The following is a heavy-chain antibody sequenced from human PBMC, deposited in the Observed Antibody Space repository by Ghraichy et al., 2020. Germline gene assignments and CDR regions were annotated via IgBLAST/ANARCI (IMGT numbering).Heavy chain of an antibody. D-gene: IGHD2-15*01. J-gene: IGHJ6*02. CDR3: AHSSRGSLNYYYYGMDV. V-gene: IGHV2-5*02. Sequence: SGPTLVKPTQTLTLTCTFSGFSLSTSGVGVGWIRQPPGKALEWLALIYWDDDKRYSPSLKSRLTITKDTSKNQVVLTMTNMDPVDTATYYCAHSSRGSLNYYYYGMDVWGQGTTVTVSS. CDR2: IYWDDDK. CDR1: GFSLSTSGVG.